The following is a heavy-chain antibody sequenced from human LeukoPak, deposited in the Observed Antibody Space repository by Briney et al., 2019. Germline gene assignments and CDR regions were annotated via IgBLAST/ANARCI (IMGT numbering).Heavy chain of an antibody. CDR1: GFTFSSYG. CDR2: MWYDGTNK. CDR3: ARYCSGGTCYSGMDV. D-gene: IGHD2-15*01. Sequence: GRSLRLSCVASGFTFSSYGMHWVRQAPGKGLEWVALMWYDGTNKYYADSVKGRFTISRDNSKNTLFLQMNSLRDEDTAVYYCARYCSGGTCYSGMDVWGQGTSVTVSS. J-gene: IGHJ6*02. V-gene: IGHV3-33*01.